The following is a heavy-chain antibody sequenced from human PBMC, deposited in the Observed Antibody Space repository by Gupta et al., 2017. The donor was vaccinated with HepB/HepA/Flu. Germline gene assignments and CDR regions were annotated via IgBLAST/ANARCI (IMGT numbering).Heavy chain of an antibody. CDR3: AKRGRDAFDI. CDR2: ISGGGDST. CDR1: GFPFSRYA. V-gene: IGHV3-23*01. J-gene: IGHJ3*02. Sequence: VQLLGSGGGLVQPGGSLILSCAASGFPFSRYALSWVRQAPGKGLEWVSVISGGGDSTDYADSVKGRFTISRDNSKNTLFLQMNSLRAEDTAVYYCAKRGRDAFDIWGQGTMVTVSS.